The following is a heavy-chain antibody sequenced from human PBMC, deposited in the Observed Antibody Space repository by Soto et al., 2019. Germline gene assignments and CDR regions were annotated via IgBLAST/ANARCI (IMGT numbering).Heavy chain of an antibody. J-gene: IGHJ6*02. Sequence: PGGSLRLSCAASGFTFSSYGMHWVRQAPGKGLEWVAAISGGGSNTYYADSVKGRFTISRDNSKNTLYLQMNSLRADDTAVYYCARDMSGGTYNYYYGMDVWGQGTTVTVSS. CDR2: ISGGGSNT. CDR1: GFTFSSYG. CDR3: ARDMSGGTYNYYYGMDV. V-gene: IGHV3-30*03. D-gene: IGHD1-26*01.